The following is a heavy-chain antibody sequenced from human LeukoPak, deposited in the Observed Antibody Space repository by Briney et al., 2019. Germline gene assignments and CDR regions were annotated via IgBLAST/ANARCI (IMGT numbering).Heavy chain of an antibody. J-gene: IGHJ4*02. CDR2: VYDSGTT. V-gene: IGHV4-59*01. Sequence: SETLSLTCTVSGGSISRYYWSWIRQPPGKGLEWFGYVYDSGTTNYNPSLKSRVTISVDTSKNQFSLKLSSVTAADTAVYYCARAHERQLWSSGVDYWGQGTLVTVSS. CDR3: ARAHERQLWSSGVDY. CDR1: GGSISRYY. D-gene: IGHD5-18*01.